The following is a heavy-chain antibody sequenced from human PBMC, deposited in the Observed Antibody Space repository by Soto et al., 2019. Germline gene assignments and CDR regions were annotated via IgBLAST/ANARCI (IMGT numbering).Heavy chain of an antibody. CDR3: ARDPKYCSGGSCYTLFDY. CDR2: IEQDGSEK. Sequence: PGGSLRLSCAAAGFTLTTYRMNWVRQVPGKGLEWVANIEQDGSEKTYVDSVKGRFTISRDNAKNSLYLQMSSLRAEDTAVYYCARDPKYCSGGSCYTLFDYWGQGTLVTVS. D-gene: IGHD2-15*01. V-gene: IGHV3-7*01. CDR1: GFTLTTYR. J-gene: IGHJ4*02.